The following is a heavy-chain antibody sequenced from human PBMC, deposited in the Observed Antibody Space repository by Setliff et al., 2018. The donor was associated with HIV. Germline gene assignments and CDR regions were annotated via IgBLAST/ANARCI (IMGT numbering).Heavy chain of an antibody. Sequence: ASVKVSCKASGGTFGNYGVGWVRQAPGQGLEWVGGIVPILNIANYAQEFQGRATITADKSTSTVYMEVRDLKPDDTALYYCARGWSEGTHLFQVEYSQHWGQGTLVTVSS. D-gene: IGHD2-8*01. CDR3: ARGWSEGTHLFQVEYSQH. CDR2: IVPILNIA. V-gene: IGHV1-69*10. CDR1: GGTFGNYG. J-gene: IGHJ1*01.